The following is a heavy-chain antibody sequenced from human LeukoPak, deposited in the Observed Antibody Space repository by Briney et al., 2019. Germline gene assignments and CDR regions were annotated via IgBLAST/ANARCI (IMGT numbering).Heavy chain of an antibody. J-gene: IGHJ4*02. D-gene: IGHD3-10*01. CDR3: ARDLWFGDDY. CDR2: INHSGST. CDR1: DGSFTGYF. V-gene: IGHV4-34*01. Sequence: SETLSLTCAISDGSFTGYFWNWVRQAPGKGLEWIGDINHSGSTNYNPSLKSRVTISVDTSKNQFSLKLSSVTAADTAVYYCARDLWFGDDYWGQGTLVTVSS.